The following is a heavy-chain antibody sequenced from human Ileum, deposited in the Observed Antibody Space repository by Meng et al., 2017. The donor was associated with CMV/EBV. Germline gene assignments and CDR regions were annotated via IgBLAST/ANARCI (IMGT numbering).Heavy chain of an antibody. CDR3: ARAWRQKNAFEY. J-gene: IGHJ3*01. D-gene: IGHD3-3*01. V-gene: IGHV3-11*01. CDR1: GFTFRDYS. CDR2: ISNSGGTM. Sequence: CAASGFTFRDYSMNWIRRAPGKGLEWVSYISNSGGTMDYADSVKGRFTISRDDAKNSLYLQMNSLRAEDTAIYYCARAWRQKNAFEYWGQGTMVTVSS.